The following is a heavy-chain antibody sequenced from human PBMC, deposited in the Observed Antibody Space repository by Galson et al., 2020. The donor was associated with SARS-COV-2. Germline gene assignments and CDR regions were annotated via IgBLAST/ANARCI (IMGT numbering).Heavy chain of an antibody. D-gene: IGHD2-8*01. CDR2: ISSSGSTI. Sequence: GESLKISCAASGFTFSDYYMSWIRQAPGKGLEWVSYISSSGSTIYYADSVKGRFTISRDNAKNSLYLQMNSLRAEDTAVYYCAREVSYYYMDVWGKGTTVTVSS. CDR1: GFTFSDYY. V-gene: IGHV3-11*01. CDR3: AREVSYYYMDV. J-gene: IGHJ6*03.